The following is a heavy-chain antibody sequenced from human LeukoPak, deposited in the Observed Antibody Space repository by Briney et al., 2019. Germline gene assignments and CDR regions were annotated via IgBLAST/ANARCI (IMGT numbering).Heavy chain of an antibody. CDR3: ARGPPTRVVVITTGDFDF. D-gene: IGHD3-22*01. Sequence: ASVKVSCKASGSTFSGYYVHWVRQAPGQGLEWMGWINPNSGDTKFAQKFQGRLTVTRDTSLSTAYMELRRLTSDDRAVYYCARGPPTRVVVITTGDFDFWGQGTLVTVSS. CDR1: GSTFSGYY. V-gene: IGHV1-2*02. CDR2: INPNSGDT. J-gene: IGHJ4*02.